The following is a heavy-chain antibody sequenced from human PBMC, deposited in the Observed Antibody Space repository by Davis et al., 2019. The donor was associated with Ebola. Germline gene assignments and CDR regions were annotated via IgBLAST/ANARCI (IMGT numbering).Heavy chain of an antibody. CDR1: GDSVSGNNGA. V-gene: IGHV6-1*01. Sequence: PSETLSLTCAISGDSVSGNNGAWNWIRQSPSRGLEWLGRTHYTSEWINHYADSVKSRISINPDTSKNQFSLHLNSVTPEDTAVYFCARGWSRTGFDYWGQGTLVTVSS. CDR3: ARGWSRTGFDY. J-gene: IGHJ4*02. D-gene: IGHD6-19*01. CDR2: THYTSEWIN.